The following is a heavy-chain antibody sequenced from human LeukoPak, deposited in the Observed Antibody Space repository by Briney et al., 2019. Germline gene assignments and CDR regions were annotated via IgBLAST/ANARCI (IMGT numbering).Heavy chain of an antibody. J-gene: IGHJ4*02. D-gene: IGHD6-13*01. CDR2: IIPIFGTA. Sequence: ASVKVSCKASGGTFSSYAISWVRQAPGQGLEWMGGIIPIFGTANYAQKFQGRVTITADKSTSTAYMELSSLRSDDTAVYYCARVANRTPGAAARYWGQGTLVTVSS. CDR3: ARVANRTPGAAARY. V-gene: IGHV1-69*06. CDR1: GGTFSSYA.